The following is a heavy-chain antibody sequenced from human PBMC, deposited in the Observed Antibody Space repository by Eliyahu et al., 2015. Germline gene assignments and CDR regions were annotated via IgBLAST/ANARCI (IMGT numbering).Heavy chain of an antibody. CDR1: GFIFRGSA. CDR2: ISGDGERT. J-gene: IGHJ4*02. Sequence: DVQLVESGGGLVQSGGSLRLSCAASGFIFRGSAMXWVRHTPATGLEWVSGISGDGERTFYSESAEGRFTISRDNSKNTVFLEMNSLRAEDTAIYYCAKDDWVGAPGYFDFWGQGALITVSS. V-gene: IGHV3-23*04. D-gene: IGHD3-9*01. CDR3: AKDDWVGAPGYFDF.